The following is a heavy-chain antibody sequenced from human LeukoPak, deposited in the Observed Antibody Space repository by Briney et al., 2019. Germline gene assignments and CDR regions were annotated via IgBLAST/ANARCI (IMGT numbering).Heavy chain of an antibody. Sequence: SETLSLTCAVYGGSFSGYYWSWIRQPPGKGLEWVGEINHSGSTNYNPSLKSRVTISVDTSKNQFSLKLSSVTAADTAVYYCARARGAVAGYFDFWGQGTLVTVSS. D-gene: IGHD6-19*01. CDR3: ARARGAVAGYFDF. CDR2: INHSGST. V-gene: IGHV4-34*01. CDR1: GGSFSGYY. J-gene: IGHJ4*02.